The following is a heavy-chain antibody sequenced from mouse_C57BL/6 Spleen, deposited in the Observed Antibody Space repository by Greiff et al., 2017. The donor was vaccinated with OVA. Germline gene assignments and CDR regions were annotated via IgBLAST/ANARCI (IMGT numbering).Heavy chain of an antibody. CDR3: ARDRWDY. CDR1: GFTFSSYA. J-gene: IGHJ4*01. Sequence: EVKLVESGGGLVKPGGSLKLSCAASGFTFSSYAMSWVRQTPEKRLEWVATISDGGSYTYYPDNVKGRFTISRDNAKNNLYLQMSHLKSEDTAMYYCARDRWDYWGQGTSVTVSS. V-gene: IGHV5-4*01. CDR2: ISDGGSYT.